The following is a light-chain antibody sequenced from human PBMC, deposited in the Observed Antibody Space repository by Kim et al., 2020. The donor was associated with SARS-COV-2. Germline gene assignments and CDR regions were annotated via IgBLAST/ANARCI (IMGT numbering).Light chain of an antibody. CDR3: SAWDSSLSAWV. Sequence: LTQPPSVSKDLRQTATLTCTGNSNNVGNQGAAWLQQHQGHPPKLLSYRNNNRPSGISERFSASRSGNTASLTITGLQPEDEADYYCSAWDSSLSAWVFGGGTQLTVL. V-gene: IGLV10-54*01. J-gene: IGLJ3*02. CDR2: RNN. CDR1: SNNVGNQG.